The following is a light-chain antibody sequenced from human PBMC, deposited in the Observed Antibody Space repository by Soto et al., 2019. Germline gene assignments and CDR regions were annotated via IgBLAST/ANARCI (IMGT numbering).Light chain of an antibody. CDR1: QSVLYSSNSKNY. CDR3: QQHYTTPWT. J-gene: IGKJ1*01. CDR2: WAS. Sequence: DIVMTQSPESLAVSLGERATIKCNSSQSVLYSSNSKNYLAWHQQKPGQPPKMLIYWASTRKSGVPDRFSGSGSGTDFTLTSSSLQAEDVAVYYCQQHYTTPWTVGQGTRVELK. V-gene: IGKV4-1*01.